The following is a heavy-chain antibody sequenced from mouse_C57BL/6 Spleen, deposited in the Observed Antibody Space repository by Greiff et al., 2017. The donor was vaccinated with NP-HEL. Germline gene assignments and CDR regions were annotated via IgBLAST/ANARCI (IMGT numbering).Heavy chain of an antibody. J-gene: IGHJ4*01. D-gene: IGHD2-4*01. CDR1: GFTFSDYG. V-gene: IGHV5-17*01. Sequence: VQLKESGGGLVKPGGSLKLSCAASGFTFSDYGMHWVRQAPEKGLEWVAYISSGSSTIYYADTVKGRFTISRDNAKNTLFLQMTSLRSEDTAMYYCARRISFYDYDRGYAMDYWGQGTSVTVSS. CDR3: ARRISFYDYDRGYAMDY. CDR2: ISSGSSTI.